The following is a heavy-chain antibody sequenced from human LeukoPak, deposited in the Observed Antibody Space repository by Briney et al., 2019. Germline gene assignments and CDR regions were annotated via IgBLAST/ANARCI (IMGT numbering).Heavy chain of an antibody. Sequence: SVKVSCKASGGTFSSYAISWVRQALGQGLEWMGRIIPILGIANYAQKFQGRVTITADKSTSTAYMELSSLRSEDTAVYYCARARKGCSSTSCYAVIYYGMDVWGQGTTVTVSS. CDR1: GGTFSSYA. CDR3: ARARKGCSSTSCYAVIYYGMDV. J-gene: IGHJ6*02. V-gene: IGHV1-69*04. CDR2: IIPILGIA. D-gene: IGHD2-2*01.